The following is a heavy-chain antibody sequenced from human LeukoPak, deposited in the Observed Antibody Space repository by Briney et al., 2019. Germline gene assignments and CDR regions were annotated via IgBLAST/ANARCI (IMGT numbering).Heavy chain of an antibody. CDR1: GYTFTGYY. Sequence: AASVKVSCKASGYTFTGYYMHWVRQAPGQGLEWMGWINPNSGGTNYAQKFQGRVTMTRDTSISTAYMELSRLRSEDTAVYYCATVHLHLYDSSGYYPYYFDYWGQGTLVTVSS. V-gene: IGHV1-2*02. D-gene: IGHD3-22*01. CDR2: INPNSGGT. CDR3: ATVHLHLYDSSGYYPYYFDY. J-gene: IGHJ4*02.